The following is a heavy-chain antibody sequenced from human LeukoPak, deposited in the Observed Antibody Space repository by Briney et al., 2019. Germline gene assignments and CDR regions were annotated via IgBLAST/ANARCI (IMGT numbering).Heavy chain of an antibody. CDR1: GFTFSNAW. J-gene: IGHJ4*02. CDR3: AKEGGYASSWI. D-gene: IGHD6-13*01. V-gene: IGHV3-15*01. Sequence: PGGSLRLSCAASGFTFSNAWMSWVRQAPGKGLEWVGRIKSKTDGGTTDYAAPVKGRFTISRDDSKNTLYLQMNSLKTEDTAVYYCAKEGGYASSWIWGQGILVTVSS. CDR2: IKSKTDGGTT.